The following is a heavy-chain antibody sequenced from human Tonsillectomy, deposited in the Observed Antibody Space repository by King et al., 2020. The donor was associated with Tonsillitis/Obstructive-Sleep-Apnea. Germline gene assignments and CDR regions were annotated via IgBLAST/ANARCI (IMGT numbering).Heavy chain of an antibody. D-gene: IGHD5-12*01. V-gene: IGHV3-21*01. Sequence: VQLVESGGGLVKPGGSLRLSCAASGYTFSAYSMDWDRQAPGKGLEWVASISTSSDYIYYADSVKGRFTISRDNAKNSLYLQMNSLRAEDTAVYYCTGEGDSGYDAYYFDYWGQGTLVTVSS. J-gene: IGHJ4*02. CDR3: TGEGDSGYDAYYFDY. CDR1: GYTFSAYS. CDR2: ISTSSDYI.